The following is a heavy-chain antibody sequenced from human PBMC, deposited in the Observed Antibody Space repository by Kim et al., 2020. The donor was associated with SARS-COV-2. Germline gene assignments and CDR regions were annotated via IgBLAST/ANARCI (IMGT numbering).Heavy chain of an antibody. CDR2: MFYSRST. CDR3: ARVSVDYNILSGPDY. J-gene: IGHJ4*02. V-gene: IGHV4-31*03. Sequence: SETLSLTCTVSGDSISSGSYYWSWIRQHPGKGLEWIGYMFYSRSTYYNPSLKSRVTMSVDTSMNQLSLKLNSVTAADTAVFYCARVSVDYNILSGPDYWGQGVLVTVSS. CDR1: GDSISSGSYY. D-gene: IGHD3-9*01.